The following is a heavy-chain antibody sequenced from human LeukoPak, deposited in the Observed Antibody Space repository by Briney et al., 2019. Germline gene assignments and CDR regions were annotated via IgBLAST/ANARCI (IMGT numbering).Heavy chain of an antibody. CDR2: ISDSGGST. Sequence: GGSLRLSCAVSGFSLSRYAMSWVRKAPGKGLEWVSAISDSGGSTYYADSVKGRFTISRDDSRNTLYLQMNTLRAEDTAVYYCAKCRGSSWSDYFDYWGQGTLVTVSS. D-gene: IGHD6-13*01. CDR1: GFSLSRYA. J-gene: IGHJ4*02. CDR3: AKCRGSSWSDYFDY. V-gene: IGHV3-23*01.